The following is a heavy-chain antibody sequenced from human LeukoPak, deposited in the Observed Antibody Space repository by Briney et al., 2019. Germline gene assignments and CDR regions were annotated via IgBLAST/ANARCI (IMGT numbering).Heavy chain of an antibody. CDR2: IYYGGST. Sequence: SETLSLTCTVSGGSISSYYWSWIRQPPGKGLEWIGYIYYGGSTNYNPSLKSRVTISVDTSKNQFSLKLSSVTAADTAVCYCARGNDSSGYYYYFDYWGQGTLVTVSS. V-gene: IGHV4-59*01. J-gene: IGHJ4*02. CDR1: GGSISSYY. CDR3: ARGNDSSGYYYYFDY. D-gene: IGHD3-22*01.